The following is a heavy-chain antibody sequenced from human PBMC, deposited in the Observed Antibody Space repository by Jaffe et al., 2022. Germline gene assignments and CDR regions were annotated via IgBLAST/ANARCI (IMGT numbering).Heavy chain of an antibody. V-gene: IGHV3-15*01. Sequence: EVQLVESGGGLVKPGGSLRLSCAASGFTFSNAWMSWVRQAPGKGLEWVGRIKSKTDGGTTDYAAPVKGRFTISRDDSKNTLYLQMNSLKTEDTAVYYCTTDPPLERPAYGDYFDYWGQGTLVTVSS. CDR3: TTDPPLERPAYGDYFDY. CDR1: GFTFSNAW. D-gene: IGHD4-17*01. J-gene: IGHJ4*02. CDR2: IKSKTDGGTT.